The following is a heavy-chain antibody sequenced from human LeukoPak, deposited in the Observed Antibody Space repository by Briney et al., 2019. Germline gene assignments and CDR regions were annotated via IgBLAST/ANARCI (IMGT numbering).Heavy chain of an antibody. Sequence: SETLSLTCNVSGVSISSSSYYWGWIRQPPGKGLEWIGGIYSSGSTYYNPSLKSRVAISVDTSKNQFSLKLSSVTAADTAVYYCARDGYSYGPFDYWGQGTLVTVSS. V-gene: IGHV4-39*07. D-gene: IGHD5-18*01. CDR3: ARDGYSYGPFDY. J-gene: IGHJ4*02. CDR1: GVSISSSSYY. CDR2: IYSSGST.